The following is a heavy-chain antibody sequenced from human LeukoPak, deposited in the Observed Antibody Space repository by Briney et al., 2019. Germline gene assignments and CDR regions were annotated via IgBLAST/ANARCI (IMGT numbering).Heavy chain of an antibody. CDR1: GFTFSNYW. CDR2: ISGDGITT. D-gene: IGHD2-8*01. Sequence: GGSLRLSCAASGFTFSNYWIHWVRQAPGKGLEWVSGISGDGITTKYADSVKGRVTISRDNAKKSLYLQMNSLRAEDTAVYYCARDNGNKYYFDYWGQGTLVTVSS. J-gene: IGHJ4*02. V-gene: IGHV3-74*03. CDR3: ARDNGNKYYFDY.